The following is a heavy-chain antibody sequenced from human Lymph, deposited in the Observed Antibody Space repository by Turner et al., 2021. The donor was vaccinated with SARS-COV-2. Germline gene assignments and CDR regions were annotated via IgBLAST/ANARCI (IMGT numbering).Heavy chain of an antibody. V-gene: IGHV3-21*01. CDR2: ISSRGSYI. D-gene: IGHD3-10*01. CDR3: AREKFGEFFDY. CDR1: GFTFRSYS. Sequence: EGQLVECRGGLVNPGGLLRRCCAVSGFTFRSYSMIWVRQAPGKGLEWVSSISSRGSYIYYADSVKGRFTISKDNAKNSLYLQMNSLRADDTAVYYCAREKFGEFFDYWGQGTLVTFSS. J-gene: IGHJ4*02.